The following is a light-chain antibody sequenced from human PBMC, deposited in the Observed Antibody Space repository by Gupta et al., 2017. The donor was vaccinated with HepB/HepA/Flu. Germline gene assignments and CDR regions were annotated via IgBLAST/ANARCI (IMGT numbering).Light chain of an antibody. CDR2: VAS. J-gene: IGKJ2*03. CDR1: QDISDS. CDR3: HHFYSFPPS. Sequence: DIQLTQSPSLLSASVGDRVTITCRASQDISDSLAWYQQKPGKAPKVLIYVASTLPGEVPSRFSGTGSGTEFTLTISSLQPEDFATYYCHHFYSFPPSFGLGTKVEIK. V-gene: IGKV1-9*01.